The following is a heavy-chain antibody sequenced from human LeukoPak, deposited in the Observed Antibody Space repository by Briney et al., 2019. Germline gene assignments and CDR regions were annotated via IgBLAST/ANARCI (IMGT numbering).Heavy chain of an antibody. Sequence: ASVKLSCKASGYTFTGYYMHWVRQAPGHGLEWMGWINPNSGGTNYAQKFQGRVTMTRDTSISTAYMELSRLRSDDTAVYYCAREARGPIAAAGNTHYYGMDVWVRGTTVTVSS. J-gene: IGHJ6*02. D-gene: IGHD6-13*01. CDR1: GYTFTGYY. CDR2: INPNSGGT. V-gene: IGHV1-2*02. CDR3: AREARGPIAAAGNTHYYGMDV.